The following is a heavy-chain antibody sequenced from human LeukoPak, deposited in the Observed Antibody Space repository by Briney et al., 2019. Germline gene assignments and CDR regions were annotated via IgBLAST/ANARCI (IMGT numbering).Heavy chain of an antibody. D-gene: IGHD1-26*01. CDR3: TRDHGGGSAFYYFYYMDV. V-gene: IGHV1-18*01. CDR2: ISPHNGNA. Sequence: GASVKVSCKASGYTFTSYGITWVRQAPGQGLEWMGWISPHNGNANYAQKFQGRATLTTDTSTSTAYMELRSLRSDDTAVYYCTRDHGGGSAFYYFYYMDVWGKGTTVTVSS. CDR1: GYTFTSYG. J-gene: IGHJ6*03.